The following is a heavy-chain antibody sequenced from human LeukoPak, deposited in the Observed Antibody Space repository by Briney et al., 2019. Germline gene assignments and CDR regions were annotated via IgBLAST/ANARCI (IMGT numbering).Heavy chain of an antibody. D-gene: IGHD4-23*01. V-gene: IGHV4-34*01. CDR1: GGSISSYY. CDR3: ARVRGTVVTRGYYFDY. Sequence: SETLSLTCTVSGGSISSYYWSWIRQPPGKGLEWIGEINHSGSTNYNPSLKSRVTISVDTSKNQFSLKLSSVTAADTAVYYCARVRGTVVTRGYYFDYWGQGTLVTVSS. CDR2: INHSGST. J-gene: IGHJ4*02.